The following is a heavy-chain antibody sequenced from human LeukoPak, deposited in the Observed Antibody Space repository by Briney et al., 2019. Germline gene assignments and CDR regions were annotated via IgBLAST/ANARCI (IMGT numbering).Heavy chain of an antibody. CDR2: ISGSGGST. Sequence: GGSLRLSCAASGLTFSSYGMSWVRQAPGKGLEWVSGISGSGGSTYYADSVKGRFTISRDNSEDTLSLQMNSLRAEDTAVYYCAKGGYCSSTSCFRVQDAFDIWGQGTMVTVSS. CDR1: GLTFSSYG. CDR3: AKGGYCSSTSCFRVQDAFDI. D-gene: IGHD2-2*01. V-gene: IGHV3-23*01. J-gene: IGHJ3*02.